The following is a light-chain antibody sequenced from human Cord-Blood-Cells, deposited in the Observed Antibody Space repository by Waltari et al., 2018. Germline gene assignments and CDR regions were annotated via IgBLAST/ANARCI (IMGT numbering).Light chain of an antibody. CDR3: QQSYSTPPYT. V-gene: IGKV1-39*01. Sequence: DIQMTQSPSSLSASVGDRVTITCRASQSISSYLNWYQQKPGKAPKLLIYAASSLQSGVPSMFSGSGSGTDFTLTISSLQPEDFATYYCQQSYSTPPYTFGQGTKLESK. CDR2: AAS. J-gene: IGKJ2*01. CDR1: QSISSY.